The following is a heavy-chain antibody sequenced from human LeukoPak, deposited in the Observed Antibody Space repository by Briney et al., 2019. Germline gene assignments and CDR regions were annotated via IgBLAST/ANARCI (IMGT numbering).Heavy chain of an antibody. CDR2: INPSGGST. J-gene: IGHJ4*02. Sequence: ASVKVSCKASGYTFTSYYMHWVRQAPGQGLEWMGIINPSGGSTSYAQKFQGRVTMTRDTSTSTVYMELSSLRSEDTAVYYCAREGYGSGSITYYFDYWGQGTLVTVSS. CDR1: GYTFTSYY. CDR3: AREGYGSGSITYYFDY. V-gene: IGHV1-46*01. D-gene: IGHD3-10*01.